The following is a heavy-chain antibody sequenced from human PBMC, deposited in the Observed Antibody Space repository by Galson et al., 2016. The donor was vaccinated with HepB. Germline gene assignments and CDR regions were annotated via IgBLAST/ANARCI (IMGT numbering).Heavy chain of an antibody. J-gene: IGHJ4*02. V-gene: IGHV3-30-3*01. CDR2: ISYDGGKK. CDR3: ARAPLYCSGGSCIPYYFDY. CDR1: TFMFSSYT. D-gene: IGHD2-15*01. Sequence: SLRLSCAASTFMFSSYTMHWVRQAPGKGLEWVAVISYDGGKKYYADSVKGRFTISRDNSKNTLYLQMNSLRPEDTAVYFCARAPLYCSGGSCIPYYFDYWGQGTPVTVSS.